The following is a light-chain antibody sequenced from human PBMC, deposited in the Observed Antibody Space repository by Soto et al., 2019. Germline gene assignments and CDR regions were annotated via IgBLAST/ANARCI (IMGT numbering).Light chain of an antibody. CDR1: HSVNSH. Sequence: IMMTQSPATLSVSPGERVTLSCRTSHSVNSHVAWYQQKPGQAPRLLLYGASTRATGIPVRFSGSGFGTELTLTISSLPSEDFAVYYCQQYKTWPLFGQGTRLEI. J-gene: IGKJ5*01. V-gene: IGKV3-15*01. CDR2: GAS. CDR3: QQYKTWPL.